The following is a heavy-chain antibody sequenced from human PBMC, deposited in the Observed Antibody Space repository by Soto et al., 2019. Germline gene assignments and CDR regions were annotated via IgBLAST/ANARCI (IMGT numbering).Heavy chain of an antibody. Sequence: PSETLSLICTVSGGSISSSGYYWAWLRQPPGRGLEWIGSIYYNGDTYFYPSLKSRVTISVDTSKNQFSLKLTSVTAADTALYFCARGGKYYQQETYFFDYWGQGSLVTVSS. J-gene: IGHJ4*01. CDR1: GGSISSSGYY. D-gene: IGHD3-16*01. CDR3: ARGGKYYQQETYFFDY. CDR2: IYYNGDT. V-gene: IGHV4-39*01.